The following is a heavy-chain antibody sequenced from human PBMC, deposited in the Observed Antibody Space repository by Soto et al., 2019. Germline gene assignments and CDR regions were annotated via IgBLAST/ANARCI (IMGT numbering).Heavy chain of an antibody. D-gene: IGHD3-22*01. Sequence: SETLSLTCTVSGGSIISSSYYWGWIRQPPGKGLEWIGSIYSSGSTYYNPSLKSRVTISVDTSKNQFSLKLSSVTAADTAVHYCATPVSSGYQAFEVWGQGTMVTVSS. J-gene: IGHJ3*01. CDR2: IYSSGST. V-gene: IGHV4-39*01. CDR3: ATPVSSGYQAFEV. CDR1: GGSIISSSYY.